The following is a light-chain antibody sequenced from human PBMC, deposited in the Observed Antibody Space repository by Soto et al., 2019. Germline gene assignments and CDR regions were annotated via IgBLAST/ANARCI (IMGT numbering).Light chain of an antibody. Sequence: EIVLTQSPATLSVSPGERATLSCRASQSIGYYLAWYQEKPGQAPRLLIYGASIRATGIPARFSGSWSGTDFTLIINGLEPEDSAVYYCQQRGNWPPTWTFGQGTKVDIK. V-gene: IGKV3-11*01. CDR1: QSIGYY. CDR3: QQRGNWPPTWT. CDR2: GAS. J-gene: IGKJ1*01.